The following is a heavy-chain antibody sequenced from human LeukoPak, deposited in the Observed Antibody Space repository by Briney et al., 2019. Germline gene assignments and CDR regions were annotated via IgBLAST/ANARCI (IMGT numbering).Heavy chain of an antibody. CDR1: GFTFSSYG. V-gene: IGHV3-33*01. CDR2: IWYDGSNK. D-gene: IGHD6-13*01. Sequence: PGGSLRLSCAASGFTFSSYGMHWVRQAPGKGLEWVAVIWYDGSNKYYADSVKGRFTISRDNSKNTLYLQMNSLRAEDTAVYYCARDSSYSSQEETVTGYFDYWGQGTLVTVSS. J-gene: IGHJ4*02. CDR3: ARDSSYSSQEETVTGYFDY.